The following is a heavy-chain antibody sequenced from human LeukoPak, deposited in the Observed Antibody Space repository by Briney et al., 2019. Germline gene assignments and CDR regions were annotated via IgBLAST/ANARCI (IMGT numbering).Heavy chain of an antibody. CDR3: AKDEYSSGWHLHTEPGFDY. J-gene: IGHJ4*02. CDR2: ISSSSSTI. CDR1: GFTFSSYS. Sequence: GGSLRLSCAASGFTFSSYSMNWVRQAPGKGLEWVSYISSSSSTIYYADSVKGRFTISRDNAKNSLYLQMNSLRAEDTAVYYCAKDEYSSGWHLHTEPGFDYWGQGTLVTVSS. D-gene: IGHD6-19*01. V-gene: IGHV3-48*01.